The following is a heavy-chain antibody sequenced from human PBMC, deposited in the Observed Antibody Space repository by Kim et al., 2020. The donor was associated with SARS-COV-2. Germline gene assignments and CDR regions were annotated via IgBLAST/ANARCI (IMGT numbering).Heavy chain of an antibody. CDR1: GGTFSSYA. D-gene: IGHD3-22*01. CDR3: ARGYYDSSGYYHYYYGMDV. J-gene: IGHJ6*02. CDR2: IIPIFGTA. Sequence: SVKVSCKASGGTFSSYAISWVRQAPGQGLEWMGGIIPIFGTANYAQKFQGIVTITADESTSTAYMELSSLRSEDTAVYYCARGYYDSSGYYHYYYGMDVWGQGTTVTVSS. V-gene: IGHV1-69*13.